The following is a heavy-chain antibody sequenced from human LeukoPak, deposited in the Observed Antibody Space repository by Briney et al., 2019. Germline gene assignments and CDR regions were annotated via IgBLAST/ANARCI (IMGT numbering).Heavy chain of an antibody. J-gene: IGHJ6*02. CDR3: AKETGLGTAMVTYYYYGMDV. D-gene: IGHD5-18*01. V-gene: IGHV3-23*01. Sequence: GGSLRLSCAASGFTFSSYAMSWVRQAPGKGLERVSAISGSGGSTYYADSVKGRFTISRDNSKNTLYLQMNSLRAEDTAVYYCAKETGLGTAMVTYYYYGMDVWGQGTTVTVSS. CDR1: GFTFSSYA. CDR2: ISGSGGST.